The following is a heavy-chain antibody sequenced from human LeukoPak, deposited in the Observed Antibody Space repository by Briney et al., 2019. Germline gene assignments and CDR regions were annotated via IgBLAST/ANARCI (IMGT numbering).Heavy chain of an antibody. D-gene: IGHD6-13*01. CDR2: MNPNSGNT. CDR1: GYTFTSYY. CDR3: ARVQSSTINCFDP. V-gene: IGHV1-8*02. Sequence: VASVKVSCKASGYTFTSYYMHWVRQAPGQGLEWMGWMNPNSGNTGYAQKFQGRVTMTRNTSISTAYMELSSLRSEDTAVYYCARVQSSTINCFDPWGQGTLVTVSS. J-gene: IGHJ5*02.